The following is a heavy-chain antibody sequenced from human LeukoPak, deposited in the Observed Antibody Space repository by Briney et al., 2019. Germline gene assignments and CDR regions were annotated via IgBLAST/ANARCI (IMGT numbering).Heavy chain of an antibody. CDR2: IIPIFGTA. D-gene: IGHD5-24*01. J-gene: IGHJ4*02. V-gene: IGHV1-69*05. CDR3: AINPPRRDGYSVDY. Sequence: SVKVSCKASGGTFSSYAISWVRQAPGQGLEWMGRIIPIFGTANYAQKFQGRVTITTDESTSTAYMELSSLRSEDTAVYYCAINPPRRDGYSVDYWGQGTLVTVSS. CDR1: GGTFSSYA.